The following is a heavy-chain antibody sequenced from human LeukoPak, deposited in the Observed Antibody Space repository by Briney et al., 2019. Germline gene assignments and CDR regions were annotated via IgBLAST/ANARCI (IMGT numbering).Heavy chain of an antibody. V-gene: IGHV4-59*12. D-gene: IGHD6-19*01. CDR1: GGSISSYY. CDR2: IYYSGST. Sequence: SETLSLTCTVSGGSISSYYWSWIRQPPGKGLEWIGYIYYSGSTNYNPSLKSRVTISVDTSKNQFSLKLSSVTAADTAVYYCARGRLRIAVAGPLGYWGQGTLVTVSS. J-gene: IGHJ4*02. CDR3: ARGRLRIAVAGPLGY.